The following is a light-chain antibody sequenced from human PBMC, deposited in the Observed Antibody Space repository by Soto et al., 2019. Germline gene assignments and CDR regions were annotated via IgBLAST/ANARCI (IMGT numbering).Light chain of an antibody. CDR2: EAN. CDR3: YSFAGGATFV. V-gene: IGLV2-23*02. CDR1: SNDIGGYNL. J-gene: IGLJ2*01. Sequence: QSALTQPASVSGSPGQSITISCTGTSNDIGGYNLVSWYQQHPGKAPKLIIYEANKRPSGVSDRFSGSRSGTTASLTLSALQAEDEADYSCYSFAGGATFVFGGGTKLTVL.